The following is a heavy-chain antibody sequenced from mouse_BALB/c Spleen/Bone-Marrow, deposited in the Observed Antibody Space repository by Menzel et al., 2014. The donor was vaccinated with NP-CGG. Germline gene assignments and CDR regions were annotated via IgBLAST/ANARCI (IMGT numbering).Heavy chain of an antibody. J-gene: IGHJ4*01. D-gene: IGHD1-2*01. CDR2: IYPGSGNT. CDR1: GYAFTNYW. Sequence: QVQLKQSGAELVRPGTSVKISCKASGYAFTNYWLDWVKQRPGHGLEWIGDIYPGSGNTYFNEKFKGKATLTADKSSSTAYMHLSSLTSEDSAVYFCARPQFISGRYYAMDYWGQGTSVTVSS. CDR3: ARPQFISGRYYAMDY. V-gene: IGHV1-63*01.